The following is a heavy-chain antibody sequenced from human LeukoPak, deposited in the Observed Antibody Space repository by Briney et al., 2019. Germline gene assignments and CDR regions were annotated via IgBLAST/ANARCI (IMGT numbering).Heavy chain of an antibody. CDR3: ARDYGDYTPGPYYYGMDV. CDR1: GFTCSSYA. J-gene: IGHJ6*02. CDR2: ISYDGSNK. V-gene: IGHV3-30-3*01. D-gene: IGHD4-17*01. Sequence: GGSLRLSCAASGFTCSSYAMHWVRQAPGKGLEWVAVISYDGSNKYYADSVKGRFTISRDNSKNTLYLQMNSLRAEDTAVYYCARDYGDYTPGPYYYGMDVWGQGTTVTVSS.